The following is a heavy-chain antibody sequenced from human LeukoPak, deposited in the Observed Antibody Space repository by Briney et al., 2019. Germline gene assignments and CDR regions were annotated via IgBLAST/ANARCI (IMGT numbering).Heavy chain of an antibody. CDR1: GFTFSDYY. J-gene: IGHJ4*02. D-gene: IGHD4-23*01. Sequence: GGSLRLSCAASGFTFSDYYISWIRQAPGKGLEWVSYISSTSGYTNYADSVKGRFTISRDNAKNSLYLQMNSLRAEDTAVYYCARDKSVAGPPSDYWGQGTLVTVSP. CDR3: ARDKSVAGPPSDY. CDR2: ISSTSGYT. V-gene: IGHV3-11*05.